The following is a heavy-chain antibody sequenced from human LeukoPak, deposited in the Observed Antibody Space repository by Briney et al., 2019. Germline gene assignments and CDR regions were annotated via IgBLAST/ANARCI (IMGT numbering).Heavy chain of an antibody. CDR3: AKVARLPMIVVVHPPDY. CDR1: GFTFSSYG. D-gene: IGHD3-22*01. Sequence: GGSLRLSCAASGFTFSSYGMHWVRQAPGKGLEWVAFIRCDGSNKYYADSVKGRFTISRDNSKNRLYLQMNSLRAEDTAVYYCAKVARLPMIVVVHPPDYWGQGTLVTVSS. CDR2: IRCDGSNK. J-gene: IGHJ4*02. V-gene: IGHV3-30*02.